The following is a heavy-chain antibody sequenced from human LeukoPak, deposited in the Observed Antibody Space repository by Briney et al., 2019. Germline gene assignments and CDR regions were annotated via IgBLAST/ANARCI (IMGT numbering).Heavy chain of an antibody. CDR2: IDWDDDK. V-gene: IGHV2-70*11. CDR3: ARITPAGRQLDY. Sequence: SGPALVKPTQTLTLTCTFPGFSLSTSGMCVSWIRQPPGKALEWLARIDWDDDKYYSTSLKTRLTISKDTSKNQVVLTMTNMDPVDTATYYCARITPAGRQLDYWGQGTLVTVSS. CDR1: GFSLSTSGMC. D-gene: IGHD6-13*01. J-gene: IGHJ4*02.